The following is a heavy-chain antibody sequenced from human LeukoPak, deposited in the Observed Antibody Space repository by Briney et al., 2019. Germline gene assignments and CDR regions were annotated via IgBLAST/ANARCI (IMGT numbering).Heavy chain of an antibody. CDR1: GFTFSSYA. CDR3: AKTIVVVVAATDQTTFDY. V-gene: IGHV3-23*01. Sequence: PGGSLRLSCAASGFTFSSYAMSWVRQAPGKGLEWVSAISGSGGSTYYADSVKGRFTISRDNSENTLYLQMNSLRAEDTAVYYCAKTIVVVVAATDQTTFDYWGQGTLVTVSS. D-gene: IGHD2-15*01. CDR2: ISGSGGST. J-gene: IGHJ4*02.